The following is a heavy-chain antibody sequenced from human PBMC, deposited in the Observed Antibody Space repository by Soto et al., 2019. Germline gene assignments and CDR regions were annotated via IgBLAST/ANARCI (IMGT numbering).Heavy chain of an antibody. CDR2: VNHIGST. V-gene: IGHV4-34*01. CDR1: GGSFSGYF. D-gene: IGHD2-15*01. J-gene: IGHJ4*02. Sequence: SETLSLTCAVYGGSFSGYFWSWIRQSPGKGLEWIGEVNHIGSTNSNPSLKSRVAVSVDTSKNQTSLKLRSVTAADTAVYYCARGISLIVEVQRDAPDKYYFDSWGQGTLVTVSS. CDR3: ARGISLIVEVQRDAPDKYYFDS.